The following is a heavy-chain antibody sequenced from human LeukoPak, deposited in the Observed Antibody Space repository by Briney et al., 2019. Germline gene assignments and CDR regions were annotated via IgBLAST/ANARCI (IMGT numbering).Heavy chain of an antibody. V-gene: IGHV1-18*04. CDR1: GYTFTGYY. Sequence: GASVKVSCRASGYTFTGYYMHWARQAPGQGLEWMGWISAYSGDTNYAQNLQGRVTMTTDASTSTAYMELSSLRSEDTAVYYCATDRPWDRGGARDYYYYMDVWGKGTTVTVSS. D-gene: IGHD3-10*01. CDR2: ISAYSGDT. CDR3: ATDRPWDRGGARDYYYYMDV. J-gene: IGHJ6*03.